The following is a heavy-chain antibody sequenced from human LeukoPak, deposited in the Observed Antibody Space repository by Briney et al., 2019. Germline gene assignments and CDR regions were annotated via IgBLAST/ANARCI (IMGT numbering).Heavy chain of an antibody. Sequence: SGRSLRLSCAASGFTFSSYAMHWVRQAPGKELEWVAVISYDGSNKYYADSVKGRFTISRDNSKNTLYLQMNSLRAEDTAVYYCARSRGLFDYWGQGTLVTVSS. CDR3: ARSRGLFDY. J-gene: IGHJ4*02. D-gene: IGHD6-19*01. CDR2: ISYDGSNK. V-gene: IGHV3-30*04. CDR1: GFTFSSYA.